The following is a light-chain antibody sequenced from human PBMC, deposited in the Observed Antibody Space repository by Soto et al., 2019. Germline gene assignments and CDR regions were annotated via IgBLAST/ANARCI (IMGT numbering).Light chain of an antibody. CDR3: NSFRVSHIYV. CDR1: STDVGGYNA. CDR2: EVT. V-gene: IGLV2-14*01. Sequence: QCLLGQPASGPGSPGQTITISCTGTSTDVGGYNAVSWYQHHPGKAPKLIIYEVTHRPSGVSDRFSASKSGNTASLTISGLQAEDEADYYCNSFRVSHIYVFRTGTKVNVL. J-gene: IGLJ1*01.